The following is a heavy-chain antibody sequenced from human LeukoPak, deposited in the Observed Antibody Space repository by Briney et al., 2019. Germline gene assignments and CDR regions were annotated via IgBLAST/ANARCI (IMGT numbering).Heavy chain of an antibody. CDR1: GYTFTSYY. V-gene: IGHV1-46*01. J-gene: IGHJ4*02. CDR2: INPSGGST. D-gene: IGHD6-13*01. Sequence: ASVKVSCKASGYTFTSYYMHWVRQAPGQGLEWMGIINPSGGSTSYAQKFRGRVTMTRDTSTSTVYMELSRLRSEDTAVYYCARDGAAAGYFDYWGQGTLVTVSS. CDR3: ARDGAAAGYFDY.